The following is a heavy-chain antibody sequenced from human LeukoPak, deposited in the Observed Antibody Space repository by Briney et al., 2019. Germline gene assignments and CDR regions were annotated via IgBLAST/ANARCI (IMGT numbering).Heavy chain of an antibody. CDR2: ISYDGSNK. D-gene: IGHD2-15*01. CDR3: AREDCSGGSCYVYYYYYGMDV. Sequence: PGGSLRLSCAASGFTFSSYAMHWVRQAPGKGLEWVSVISYDGSNKYYADSVKGRFTISRDNSKNTLYLQMNSLRAEDTAVYYCAREDCSGGSCYVYYYYYGMDVRGQGTTVTVSS. J-gene: IGHJ6*02. CDR1: GFTFSSYA. V-gene: IGHV3-30-3*01.